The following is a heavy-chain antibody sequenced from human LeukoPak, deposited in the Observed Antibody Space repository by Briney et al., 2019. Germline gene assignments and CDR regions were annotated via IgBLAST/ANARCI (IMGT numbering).Heavy chain of an antibody. CDR1: GASFGGYY. Sequence: SETLSLTCAVYGASFGGYYWSWIRQPPGKGLEWIGEINHSGSTNYNPSLKSRVTISVDTSKNQFSLKLSSVTAADTAVYYSARGRGSTGSYYFDYWGQGTLVTVSS. V-gene: IGHV4-34*01. J-gene: IGHJ4*02. CDR2: INHSGST. D-gene: IGHD3-9*01. CDR3: ARGRGSTGSYYFDY.